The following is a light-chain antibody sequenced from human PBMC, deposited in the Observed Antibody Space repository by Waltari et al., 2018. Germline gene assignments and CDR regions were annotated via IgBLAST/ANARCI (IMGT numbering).Light chain of an antibody. Sequence: QSVLTQPPSVSGAPGQRVTISCSGTKSNIGADFDVHWYQQVPGTAPKLLLHSFSNCPSGVSDRFSGFKSGASASLVITGLQAEDEAMYYCQSYDTTLSAVVFGGGTRLTV. CDR3: QSYDTTLSAVV. V-gene: IGLV1-40*01. CDR1: KSNIGADFD. J-gene: IGLJ2*01. CDR2: SFS.